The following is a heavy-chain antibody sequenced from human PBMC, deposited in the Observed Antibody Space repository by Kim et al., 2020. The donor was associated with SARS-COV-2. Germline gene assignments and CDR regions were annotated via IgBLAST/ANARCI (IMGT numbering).Heavy chain of an antibody. CDR2: IDPSDSYT. D-gene: IGHD3-10*01. J-gene: IGHJ6*02. CDR1: GYSFTSYW. CDR3: ARRRSAGGYYYGMDV. V-gene: IGHV5-10-1*01. Sequence: GESLKISCKGSGYSFTSYWISWVRQMPGKGLEWMGRIDPSDSYTNYSPSFQGHVTISADKSISTAYLQWSSLKASDTAMYYCARRRSAGGYYYGMDVWGQGTTVTVSS.